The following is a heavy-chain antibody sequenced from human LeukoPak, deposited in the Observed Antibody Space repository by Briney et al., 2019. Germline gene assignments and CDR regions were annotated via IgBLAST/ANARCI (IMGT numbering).Heavy chain of an antibody. V-gene: IGHV3-7*04. CDR2: IKQDGSEK. Sequence: PGGSLRLSCAASGFIFTSYGMSWVRQAPGKGLEWVANIKQDGSEKYYVDSVKGRFTISRDNAKNSLYLQMNSLRAEDTAVYYRARYYYGGNYDYWGQGTLVTVSS. CDR1: GFIFTSYG. CDR3: ARYYYGGNYDY. J-gene: IGHJ4*02. D-gene: IGHD4-23*01.